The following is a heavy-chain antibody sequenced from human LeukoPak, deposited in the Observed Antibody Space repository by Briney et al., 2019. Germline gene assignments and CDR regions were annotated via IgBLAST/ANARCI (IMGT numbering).Heavy chain of an antibody. CDR3: ARGSMGAISY. D-gene: IGHD1-26*01. V-gene: IGHV3-53*01. CDR1: RFTVSSNY. CDR2: IYSGGST. J-gene: IGHJ4*02. Sequence: GGSLRLSCAASRFTVSSNYMSRVRQAPGKGLEWVSVIYSGGSTYYADSVKGRFTISRDNSKNTLYLQMNSLRAEDTAVYYCARGSMGAISYWGQGTLVTVSS.